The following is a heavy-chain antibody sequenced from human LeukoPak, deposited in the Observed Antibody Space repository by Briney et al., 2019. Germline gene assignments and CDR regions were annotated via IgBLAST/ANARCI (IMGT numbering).Heavy chain of an antibody. CDR2: TGSTGGDT. J-gene: IGHJ4*02. D-gene: IGHD2-2*01. V-gene: IGHV3-64D*09. Sequence: GESLQISCSASGFTFSTSPIHWVRQAPGKGLEYVSATGSTGGDTYYADSVKGRFAISRDNSKNTVYLQIISLRPEDSAIYYCKTSPTSGIDSWGQGTLVTVSS. CDR3: KTSPTSGIDS. CDR1: GFTFSTSP.